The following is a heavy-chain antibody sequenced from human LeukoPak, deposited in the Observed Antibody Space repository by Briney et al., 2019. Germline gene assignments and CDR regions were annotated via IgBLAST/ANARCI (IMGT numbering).Heavy chain of an antibody. Sequence: PGGSLRLSCAASGFTFSSYAMSWVRHAPGNGLESVSGISGSGGVTYYADSVKGRFTISRDNSKHTLYLQMNSLRAEDTAVYYCAKGLVVIGDYFDYWGQGTLVTVSS. CDR1: GFTFSSYA. CDR3: AKGLVVIGDYFDY. CDR2: ISGSGGVT. D-gene: IGHD3-22*01. J-gene: IGHJ4*02. V-gene: IGHV3-23*01.